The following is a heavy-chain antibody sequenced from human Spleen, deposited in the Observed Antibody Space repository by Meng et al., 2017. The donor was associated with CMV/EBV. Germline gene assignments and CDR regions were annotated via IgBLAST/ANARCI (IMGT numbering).Heavy chain of an antibody. J-gene: IGHJ5*02. CDR1: GFTFRRYA. CDR3: AKVSINYDWFDP. V-gene: IGHV3-23*03. CDR2: IYSGGSAT. Sequence: GGSLRLSCAASGFTFRRYAMTWVRQAPGKGLEWVSLIYSGGSATYYADSVKGRFTISRDNSENTLYLQMNSLRAADTAIYYCAKVSINYDWFDPWGQGTLVTVSS. D-gene: IGHD4-11*01.